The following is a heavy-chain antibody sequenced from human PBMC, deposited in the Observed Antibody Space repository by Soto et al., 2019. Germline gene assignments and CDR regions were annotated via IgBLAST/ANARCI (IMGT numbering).Heavy chain of an antibody. CDR1: GGSISSYY. D-gene: IGHD3-10*01. CDR3: ARRRARGDYGMDV. J-gene: IGHJ6*02. Sequence: PSETLSLTCTVSGGSISSYYWSWIRQPPGKGLEWIGYIYYSGSTNYNPSLKSRVTISVDTSKNQFSLKLSSVTAADTAVYYCARRRARGDYGMDVWGQGTTVTVSS. V-gene: IGHV4-59*08. CDR2: IYYSGST.